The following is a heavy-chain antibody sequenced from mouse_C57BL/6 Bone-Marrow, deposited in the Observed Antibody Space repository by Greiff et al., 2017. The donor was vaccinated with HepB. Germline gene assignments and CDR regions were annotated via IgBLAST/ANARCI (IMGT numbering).Heavy chain of an antibody. V-gene: IGHV1-22*01. CDR1: GYTFTDYN. J-gene: IGHJ2*01. CDR2: INPNNGGT. Sequence: VQLQQSGPELVKPGASVKMSCKASGYTFTDYNMHWVKQSHGKSLEWIGYINPNNGGTSYNQKFKGKATLTVNKSSSTAYMELRSLTSEDSAVYYCARGSYYGSSPFDYWGQGTTLTVSS. D-gene: IGHD1-1*01. CDR3: ARGSYYGSSPFDY.